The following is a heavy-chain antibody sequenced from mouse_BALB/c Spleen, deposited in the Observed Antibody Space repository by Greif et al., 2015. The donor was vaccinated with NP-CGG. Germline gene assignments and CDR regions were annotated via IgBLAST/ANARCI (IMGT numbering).Heavy chain of an antibody. CDR3: ARKLGRGLYFDY. J-gene: IGHJ2*01. CDR1: GFNIKDTY. D-gene: IGHD4-1*01. CDR2: IDPANGNT. Sequence: VQLQQSGAELVKPGASVKLSCTASGFNIKDTYMHWVKQRPEQGLEWIGRIDPANGNTKYDPKFQGKATITADISSNTAYLQLSSLTSEDTAVYYCARKLGRGLYFDYWGQGTTLTVSS. V-gene: IGHV14-3*02.